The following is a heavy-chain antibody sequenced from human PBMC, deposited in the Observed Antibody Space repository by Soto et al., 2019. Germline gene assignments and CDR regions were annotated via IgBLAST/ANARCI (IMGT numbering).Heavy chain of an antibody. D-gene: IGHD5-18*01. CDR2: IYYSGST. V-gene: IGHV4-31*03. Sequence: SETLSLTCTVSGGSISSGGYYWSWIRQHPGKGLEWIGYIYYSGSTYYNPSLKSRVTISVDTSKNQFSLRLSSVTAADTAVYYCARDSSGRIQLWSDYYYYGMDVWGQGTTVTVSS. CDR1: GGSISSGGYY. CDR3: ARDSSGRIQLWSDYYYYGMDV. J-gene: IGHJ6*02.